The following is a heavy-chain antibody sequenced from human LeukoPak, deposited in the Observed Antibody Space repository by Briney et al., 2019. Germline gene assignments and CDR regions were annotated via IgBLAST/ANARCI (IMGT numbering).Heavy chain of an antibody. CDR2: ISHSGIT. CDR3: ARGPRWLRTFDY. J-gene: IGHJ4*02. D-gene: IGHD5-12*01. CDR1: GSFSGYY. V-gene: IGHV4-34*01. Sequence: SETLSLTCAGGSFSGYYWSWIRQPPGKGLEWIGEISHSGITNYNPSLKSRVTISVDTSKNQFSLKLRYVTAADTAVYYCARGPRWLRTFDYWGQGTLVTVSS.